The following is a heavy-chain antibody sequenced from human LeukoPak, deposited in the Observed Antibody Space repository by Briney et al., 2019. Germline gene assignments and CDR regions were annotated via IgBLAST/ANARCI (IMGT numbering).Heavy chain of an antibody. Sequence: PGGSLRLSCAASGFTFSLYWMHWVRQAPGTGLEWVSRISSDGRSTIYADSVKGRFTISRDNAKNTLYLQMNSLRAEDTAVYFCTWQRFCRGRGCFLPHSEQWGQGTLVTVSS. CDR1: GFTFSLYW. J-gene: IGHJ4*02. CDR2: ISSDGRST. D-gene: IGHD2-15*01. CDR3: TWQRFCRGRGCFLPHSEQ. V-gene: IGHV3-74*01.